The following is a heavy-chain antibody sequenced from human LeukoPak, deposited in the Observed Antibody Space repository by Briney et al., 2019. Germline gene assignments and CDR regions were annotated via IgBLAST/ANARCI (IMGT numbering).Heavy chain of an antibody. J-gene: IGHJ5*02. Sequence: SETLSLTCAVYGGSFSGYYWSWIRQPPGKGLEWIGEINHSGSTNYNPSLKSRVTISVDTSKNQFSLKLSSVTAADTAVYYCARESSWYKNWFDPWGQGTLVTVSS. V-gene: IGHV4-34*01. D-gene: IGHD6-13*01. CDR1: GGSFSGYY. CDR3: ARESSWYKNWFDP. CDR2: INHSGST.